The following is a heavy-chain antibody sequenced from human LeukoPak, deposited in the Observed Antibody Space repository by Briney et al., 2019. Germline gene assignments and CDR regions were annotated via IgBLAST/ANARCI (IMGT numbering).Heavy chain of an antibody. CDR2: IYYSGST. D-gene: IGHD3-3*01. J-gene: IGHJ4*02. CDR3: ARRYDFWSGFDY. CDR1: GGSISSGDYY. Sequence: SETLSLTCNVSGGSISSGDYYWSWIRQPPGKGLEWIGYIYYSGSTYYNPSLKSRVTISVDTSKNQFSLKLSSVTAADTAVYYCARRYDFWSGFDYWGQGTLVTVSS. V-gene: IGHV4-30-4*01.